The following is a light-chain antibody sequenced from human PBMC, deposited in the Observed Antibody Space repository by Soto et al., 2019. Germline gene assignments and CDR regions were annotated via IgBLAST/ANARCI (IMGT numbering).Light chain of an antibody. V-gene: IGLV2-23*01. CDR3: CSYAGSTTYG. J-gene: IGLJ1*01. CDR2: EDT. CDR1: SSDVGSYNL. Sequence: QSALTQPASVSGSPGQSITISCTGTSSDVGSYNLVSWYQQHPGKAPKLMIYEDTKRPSGVSNCFSGSKSGKTASLTISGLQAGDEADYYCCSYAGSTTYGFGTGTKVTVL.